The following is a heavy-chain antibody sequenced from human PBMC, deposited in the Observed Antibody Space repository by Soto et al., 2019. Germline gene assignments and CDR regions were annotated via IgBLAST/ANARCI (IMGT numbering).Heavy chain of an antibody. CDR1: GDTFTDYY. CDR2: VNPSGGHT. D-gene: IGHD2-21*02. Sequence: QVQLVQSGAEVKKPGASVKVSCKASGDTFTDYYIHWVRQAPGQGLEWMGTVNPSGGHTTYAQHFLGRMTMTRDTSTSTLYLELASLTSEDTAIYFCARGGHVVVVTAALDYWGQGTLVTVSS. CDR3: ARGGHVVVVTAALDY. V-gene: IGHV1-46*01. J-gene: IGHJ4*02.